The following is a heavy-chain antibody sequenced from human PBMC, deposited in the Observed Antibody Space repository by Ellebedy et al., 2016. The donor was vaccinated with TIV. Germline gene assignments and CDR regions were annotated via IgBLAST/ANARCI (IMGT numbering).Heavy chain of an antibody. CDR3: ARDQGYCSGGSCYFYYYGMDV. CDR2: ISAYNGNT. D-gene: IGHD2-15*01. CDR1: GYTFTNYG. J-gene: IGHJ6*02. Sequence: ASVKVSXXASGYTFTNYGISWVRQAPGQGLEWMGWISAYNGNTNYAQKLQGRVTMTTDTSTSTAYMELRSLRSDDTAVYYCARDQGYCSGGSCYFYYYGMDVWGQGTTVTVSS. V-gene: IGHV1-18*04.